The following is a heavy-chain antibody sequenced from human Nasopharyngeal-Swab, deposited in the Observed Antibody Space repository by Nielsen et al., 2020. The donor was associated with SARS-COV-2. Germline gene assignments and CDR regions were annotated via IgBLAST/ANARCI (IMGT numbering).Heavy chain of an antibody. CDR3: ARGEFRKYYFAY. Sequence: SETLSLTCAVYGGSFSGYYWSWIRQPPGKGLEWIGEINRSGSTNYNPSLKSRVTISVDTSKIQFSLKLSSVTAADTAVYYCARGEFRKYYFAYWGQGTLVTVSS. CDR1: GGSFSGYY. D-gene: IGHD3-10*01. CDR2: INRSGST. J-gene: IGHJ4*02. V-gene: IGHV4-34*01.